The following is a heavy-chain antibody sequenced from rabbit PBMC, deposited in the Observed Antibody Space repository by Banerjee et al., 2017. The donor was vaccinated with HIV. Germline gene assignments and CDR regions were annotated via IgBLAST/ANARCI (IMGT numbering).Heavy chain of an antibody. CDR2: IDTNTGKT. V-gene: IGHV1S45*01. D-gene: IGHD1-1*01. CDR1: GFTLSNYY. Sequence: QEQLEESGGDLVKPGASLTLTCTASGFTLSNYYMCWVRQAPGKGLEWIGFIDTNTGKTFYASWAKGRFTITKTSSTTVTLKMTSLTAADTATYFCARSDSGPYIDGFDPWGPGTLVTVS. J-gene: IGHJ2*01. CDR3: ARSDSGPYIDGFDP.